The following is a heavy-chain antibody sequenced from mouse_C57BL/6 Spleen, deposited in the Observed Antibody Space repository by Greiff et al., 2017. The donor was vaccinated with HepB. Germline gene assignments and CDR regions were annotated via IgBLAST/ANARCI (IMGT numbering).Heavy chain of an antibody. J-gene: IGHJ4*01. V-gene: IGHV5-4*01. CDR3: ARGLIYDGYYGAMDY. CDR1: GFTFSSYA. Sequence: DVHLVESGGGLVKPGGSLKLSCAASGFTFSSYAMSWVRQTPEKRLEWVATISDGGSYTYYTDNVKGRFTISRDNAKNNLYLQMSHLKSEDTAMYYCARGLIYDGYYGAMDYWGQGTSVTVSS. D-gene: IGHD2-3*01. CDR2: ISDGGSYT.